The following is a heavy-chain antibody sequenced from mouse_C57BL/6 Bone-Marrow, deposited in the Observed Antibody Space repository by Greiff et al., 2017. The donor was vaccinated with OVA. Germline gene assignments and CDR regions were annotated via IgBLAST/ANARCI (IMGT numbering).Heavy chain of an antibody. J-gene: IGHJ1*03. CDR1: GYTFTSYW. CDR2: IYPGSGST. V-gene: IGHV1-55*01. CDR3: ARDHLTYWYFDV. D-gene: IGHD4-1*01. Sequence: VQLQQPGAELVKPGASVKMSCKASGYTFTSYWITWVKQRPGQGLEWIGDIYPGSGSTNYNEKFKSKATLTVDTSSSTAYMQLSSLTSEDSAVYYCARDHLTYWYFDVWGTGTTVTVSS.